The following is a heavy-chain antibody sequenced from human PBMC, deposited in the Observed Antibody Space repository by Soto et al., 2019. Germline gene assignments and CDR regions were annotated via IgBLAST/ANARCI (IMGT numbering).Heavy chain of an antibody. D-gene: IGHD2-15*01. Sequence: GGSLTLSCAASGFTFSSYAMHWVRQAPGKGLEWVAVISYDGSNKYYADSVKGRFTISRDNSKNTLYLQMNSLRAEDTAVYYCAREAEVAALDYWGQGTLVTVSS. CDR3: AREAEVAALDY. CDR2: ISYDGSNK. CDR1: GFTFSSYA. V-gene: IGHV3-30-3*01. J-gene: IGHJ4*02.